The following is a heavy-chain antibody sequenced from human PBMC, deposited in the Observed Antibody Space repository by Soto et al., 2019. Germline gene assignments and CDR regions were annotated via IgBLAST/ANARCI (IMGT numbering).Heavy chain of an antibody. CDR1: GFTVSSNY. V-gene: IGHV3-66*01. D-gene: IGHD6-6*01. CDR3: ARDQSSSSSVDHYYYYYGMDV. Sequence: AGGSLRLSCAASGFTVSSNYMSWVRQAPGKGLEWVSVIYSGGSTYYADSVKGRFTISRDNSKNTLYLQMNSLRAEDTAVYYCARDQSSSSSVDHYYYYYGMDVWGQGTTVTVSS. CDR2: IYSGGST. J-gene: IGHJ6*02.